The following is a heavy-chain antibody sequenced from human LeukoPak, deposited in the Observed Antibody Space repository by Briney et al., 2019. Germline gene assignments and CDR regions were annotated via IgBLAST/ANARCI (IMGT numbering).Heavy chain of an antibody. CDR3: ARRLVGAKGKGIDY. Sequence: PSETLSLTCAVYGGSFSGYYWSWIRQPPGKGLEWIGEINHSGSTNYNPSLKSRVTISVDTSKNQFSLKLSSVTAADTAVYYCARRLVGAKGKGIDYWGQGTLVTVSS. D-gene: IGHD1-26*01. CDR2: INHSGST. J-gene: IGHJ4*02. CDR1: GGSFSGYY. V-gene: IGHV4-34*01.